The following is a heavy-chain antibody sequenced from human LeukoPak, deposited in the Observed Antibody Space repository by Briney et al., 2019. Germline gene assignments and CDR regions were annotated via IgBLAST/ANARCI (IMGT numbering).Heavy chain of an antibody. CDR2: IYYSGST. CDR1: GGSISSYY. Sequence: SETLSLTCTVSGGSISSYYWSWIRQPPGKGLEWIGYIYYSGSTNYNPSLKSRVTISVDTSKNQFSLKLSSVTAADTAVYYCARVNYGEWAPGYWGQGTLVTVSS. D-gene: IGHD4-17*01. J-gene: IGHJ4*02. V-gene: IGHV4-59*01. CDR3: ARVNYGEWAPGY.